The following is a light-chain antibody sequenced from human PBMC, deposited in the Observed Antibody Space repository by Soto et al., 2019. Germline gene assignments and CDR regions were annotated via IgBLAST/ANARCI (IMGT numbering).Light chain of an antibody. V-gene: IGKV1-5*03. CDR2: KAT. Sequence: DIQMTQSPSTLSASVGDRVTITCRAGQSISNLLAWYQQKSGRAPKLLIYKATILQSGVPSRFSSSGSGTEFTITISNLQPDDFATYYCQCYHTVSRTFGQGTKVEVK. CDR1: QSISNL. CDR3: QCYHTVSRT. J-gene: IGKJ1*01.